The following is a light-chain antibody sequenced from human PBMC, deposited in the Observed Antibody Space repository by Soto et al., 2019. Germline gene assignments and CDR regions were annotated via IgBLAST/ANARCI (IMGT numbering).Light chain of an antibody. CDR3: QQCHDWPRT. J-gene: IGKJ2*01. CDR2: GAS. Sequence: EIVMTQSPATLSVSPGERATVSCRASQSVSSSLAWYQQKPGQAPRLLIYGASTRATGVPARFSGSGSGTEFTLTISSLQSEDFAVYYCQQCHDWPRTFGQGTKLEIK. CDR1: QSVSSS. V-gene: IGKV3-15*01.